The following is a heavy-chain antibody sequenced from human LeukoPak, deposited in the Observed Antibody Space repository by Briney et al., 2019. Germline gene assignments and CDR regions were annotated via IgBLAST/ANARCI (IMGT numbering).Heavy chain of an antibody. Sequence: GGSLRLSCAASGFTFSSYAMSWVRQAPGKGLEWVSAISGSGGNTYYIDSVKGRFTISRDNAKNSLYLQMNSLRAEDTAVYYCARTPYCTNGVCYKDAFDIWGQGTMVTVSS. CDR1: GFTFSSYA. D-gene: IGHD2-8*01. CDR2: ISGSGGNT. J-gene: IGHJ3*02. V-gene: IGHV3-23*01. CDR3: ARTPYCTNGVCYKDAFDI.